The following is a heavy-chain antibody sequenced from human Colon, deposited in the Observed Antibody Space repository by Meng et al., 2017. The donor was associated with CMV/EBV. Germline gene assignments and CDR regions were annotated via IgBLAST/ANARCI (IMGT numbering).Heavy chain of an antibody. V-gene: IGHV3-30*04. D-gene: IGHD5-24*01. CDR3: TRGGTYNSVDAFDI. J-gene: IGHJ3*02. Sequence: GESLKISCAASGFTFSTSLIHWVRQAPGKGLEWVALISYDGNNKYYAASVKGRFTISRDNSKNTLYLQMNNLGAEDTAVYYCTRGGTYNSVDAFDIWGQGTMVTVSS. CDR1: GFTFSTSL. CDR2: ISYDGNNK.